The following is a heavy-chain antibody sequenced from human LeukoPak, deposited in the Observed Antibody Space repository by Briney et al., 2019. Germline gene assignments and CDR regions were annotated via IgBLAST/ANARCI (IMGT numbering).Heavy chain of an antibody. J-gene: IGHJ4*02. D-gene: IGHD3-10*01. CDR3: ARKFGDY. V-gene: IGHV4-59*08. CDR2: INYRGST. Sequence: PSETLSLTCTVSGDSISSYYWSWIRQLPGKGLEWIGYINYRGSTNYNPSLKSRVTMSVDTSKNKFSLKLSSVTAADTAVYYCARKFGDYWGQGTLVTVSS. CDR1: GDSISSYY.